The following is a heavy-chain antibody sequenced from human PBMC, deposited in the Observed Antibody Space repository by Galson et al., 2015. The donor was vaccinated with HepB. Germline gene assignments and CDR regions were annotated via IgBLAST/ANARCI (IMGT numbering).Heavy chain of an antibody. Sequence: SLRLSCAGSGFTFSGSAMHWVRQASGKGLEWVGRIGSKAHNYATAYVASVKGRFTISRDNSKSTAYLQMNSLTTEDTAVYYCTRLGDLSGYSSKWGQGTLVTVSS. CDR1: GFTFSGSA. CDR3: TRLGDLSGYSSK. D-gene: IGHD6-13*01. CDR2: IGSKAHNYAT. V-gene: IGHV3-73*01. J-gene: IGHJ4*02.